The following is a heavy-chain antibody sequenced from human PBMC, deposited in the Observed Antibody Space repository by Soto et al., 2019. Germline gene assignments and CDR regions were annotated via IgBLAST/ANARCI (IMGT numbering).Heavy chain of an antibody. J-gene: IGHJ4*02. D-gene: IGHD3-22*01. CDR2: INPSGGST. CDR1: GYTFTSYY. Sequence: EASVKVSCKASGYTFTSYYVNWVRQAPGQGLGWMGIINPSGGSTSYAQKFQGRVTMTRDTSTSTVYMELSSLRSEDTAVYYCARDSYYYDSSGHYRYLNYWGQGTLVTVSS. CDR3: ARDSYYYDSSGHYRYLNY. V-gene: IGHV1-46*01.